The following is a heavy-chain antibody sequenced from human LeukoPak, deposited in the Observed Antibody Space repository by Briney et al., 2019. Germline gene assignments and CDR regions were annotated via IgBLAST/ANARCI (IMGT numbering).Heavy chain of an antibody. CDR3: AKMPDYGDYFDY. CDR1: GFTFSSYS. CDR2: ISSSSSTI. J-gene: IGHJ4*02. V-gene: IGHV3-48*01. Sequence: PGGSLRLSCAASGFTFSSYSMNWVRQAPGKGLEWVSYISSSSSTIYYADSVKGRFTISRDNSKNTLYLQMNSLRAEDTAVYYCAKMPDYGDYFDYWGQGTLVTVSS. D-gene: IGHD4-17*01.